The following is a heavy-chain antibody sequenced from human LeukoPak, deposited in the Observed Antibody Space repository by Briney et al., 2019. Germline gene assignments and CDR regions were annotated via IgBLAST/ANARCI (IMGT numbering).Heavy chain of an antibody. CDR2: IWYDGSNK. CDR1: GFTFSSYG. V-gene: IGHV3-33*01. CDR3: ARGRVAGSDAFDI. Sequence: GRSLRLSCAASGFTFSSYGMHWVRQAPGKGLEWVAVIWYDGSNKYYADSVKGRFTISRDNSKNTLYLQMSSLRAEDTAVYYCARGRVAGSDAFDIWGQGTMVTVSS. D-gene: IGHD6-19*01. J-gene: IGHJ3*02.